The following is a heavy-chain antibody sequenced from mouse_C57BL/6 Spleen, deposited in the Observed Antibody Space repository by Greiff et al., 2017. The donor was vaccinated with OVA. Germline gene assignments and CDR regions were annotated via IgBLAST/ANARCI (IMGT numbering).Heavy chain of an antibody. CDR3: ARGGYDGAMDY. CDR1: GYAFTNYL. D-gene: IGHD3-2*02. V-gene: IGHV1-54*01. Sequence: QVHVKQSGAELVRPGTSVKVSCKASGYAFTNYLIAWVKQRPGQGLEWIGVINPGSGGTNYNEKFKGKATLTADKSSSTAYMQLSSLTSEDSAVYFCARGGYDGAMDYWGQGTSVTVSS. J-gene: IGHJ4*01. CDR2: INPGSGGT.